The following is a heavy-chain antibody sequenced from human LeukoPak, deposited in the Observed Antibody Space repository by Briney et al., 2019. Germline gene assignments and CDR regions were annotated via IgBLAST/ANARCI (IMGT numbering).Heavy chain of an antibody. V-gene: IGHV3-30-3*01. CDR2: ISYDGSNK. CDR3: ARGLSA. J-gene: IGHJ4*02. Sequence: GGSLRLSCAASGFTFSSYAMHWVRQAPGKGLEWVAVISYDGSNKYYADSVKGRFTISRDNAKNSLYLQMNSLRAEDTAAYYCARGLSAGGQGTLVTVSS. CDR1: GFTFSSYA. D-gene: IGHD3-3*01.